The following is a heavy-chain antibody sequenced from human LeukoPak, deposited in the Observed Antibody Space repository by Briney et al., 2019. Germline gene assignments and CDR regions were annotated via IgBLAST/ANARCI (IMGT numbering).Heavy chain of an antibody. J-gene: IGHJ6*03. CDR2: IYHSGST. Sequence: PSETLSLTCSFSGYSISSGYYWGWIRQPPGQGLEWIGNIYHSGSTYYNPSLKSRVTISVDTSKKQFSLKLISVTAADTAVYYCARDSDSSGDYSPYYYMDVWGKGTTVTISS. CDR1: GYSISSGYY. V-gene: IGHV4-38-2*02. D-gene: IGHD3-22*01. CDR3: ARDSDSSGDYSPYYYMDV.